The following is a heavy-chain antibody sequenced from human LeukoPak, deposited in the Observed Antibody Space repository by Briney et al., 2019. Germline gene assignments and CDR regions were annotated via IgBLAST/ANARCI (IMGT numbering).Heavy chain of an antibody. CDR3: ARAYDYVWGSYRYPDY. V-gene: IGHV3-21*01. J-gene: IGHJ4*02. Sequence: GGSLRLSCAASGFTFSSYSMNWVRQAPGEGLEWVSSISSSSSYIYYADSVNGRFTISRDNAKNSLYLQMNSLRAEDTAVYYCARAYDYVWGSYRYPDYWGQGTLVTVSS. CDR1: GFTFSSYS. D-gene: IGHD3-16*02. CDR2: ISSSSSYI.